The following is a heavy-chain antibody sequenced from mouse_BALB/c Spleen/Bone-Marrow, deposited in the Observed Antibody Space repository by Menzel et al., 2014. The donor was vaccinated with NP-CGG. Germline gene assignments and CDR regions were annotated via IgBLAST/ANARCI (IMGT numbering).Heavy chain of an antibody. CDR3: ARSDGYRAMDY. V-gene: IGHV1-82*01. CDR1: GYAYSSSW. Sequence: QVQLQQPGPELVKPGASVKISCKASGYAYSSSWMNWVKPRPGQGLEWIGRIFPGDGDTYYDGKFKGKATLTADKSSSTAYMQLSSLTSVDSAVYFCARSDGYRAMDYWGQGTSVTVSS. J-gene: IGHJ4*01. D-gene: IGHD2-3*01. CDR2: IFPGDGDT.